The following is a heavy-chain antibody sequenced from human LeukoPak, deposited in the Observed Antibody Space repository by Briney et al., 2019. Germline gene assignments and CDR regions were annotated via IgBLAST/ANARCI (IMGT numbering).Heavy chain of an antibody. J-gene: IGHJ3*02. CDR2: FDPENGEK. V-gene: IGHV1-24*01. Sequence: ASVKVSCKVSGYTLTELSMHWVRQAPGKGLEWMGGFDPENGEKIYAQKFQGRVTMTEDTSTGTAYMELSSLRSEDTASYYCATEAIVERRGSGTYYNSGAFDSWGLGTMVTVSS. CDR3: ATEAIVERRGSGTYYNSGAFDS. CDR1: GYTLTELS. D-gene: IGHD3-10*01.